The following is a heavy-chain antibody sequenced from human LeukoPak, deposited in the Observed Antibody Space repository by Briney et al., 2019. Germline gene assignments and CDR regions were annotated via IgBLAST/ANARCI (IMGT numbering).Heavy chain of an antibody. J-gene: IGHJ4*02. CDR2: INHSGST. Sequence: PSETLSLTCAVYGGSFSGYYWSWIRQAPGKGLEWIGEINHSGSTNYNPSLKSRVTISVDTSKNQFSLKLSSVTAADTAVYYCARHQRLLPEYYFDYWGQGTLVTVSS. CDR1: GGSFSGYY. CDR3: ARHQRLLPEYYFDY. V-gene: IGHV4-34*01. D-gene: IGHD2-21*02.